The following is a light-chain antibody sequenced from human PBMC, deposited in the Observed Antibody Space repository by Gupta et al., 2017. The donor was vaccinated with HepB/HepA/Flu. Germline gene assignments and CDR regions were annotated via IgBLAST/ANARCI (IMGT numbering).Light chain of an antibody. Sequence: EIVLTQSPGTLSLSPGERATLSCRASQSVTSSYLAWYQQKPGQAPRLLIYGASNRATGIADRFSGSGSGTDFTLTISRLEPEDFAVYYCQQEGSSPLTFGGGTQVEIK. V-gene: IGKV3-20*01. CDR1: QSVTSSY. J-gene: IGKJ4*01. CDR2: GAS. CDR3: QQEGSSPLT.